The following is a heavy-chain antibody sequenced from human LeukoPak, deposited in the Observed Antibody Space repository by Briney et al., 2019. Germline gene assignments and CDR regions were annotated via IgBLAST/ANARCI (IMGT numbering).Heavy chain of an antibody. CDR3: AKFSSSGWSRSTNR. CDR2: ISSSAGST. J-gene: IGHJ4*02. CDR1: GFTFSSYA. D-gene: IGHD6-19*01. V-gene: IGHV3-23*01. Sequence: GGSLRLSCAASGFTFSSYAMSWVRRAPGKGLEWVSAISSSAGSTDYADSVRGRFTVSRDNSKNTLYLQMNSLRAEDTAVYYCAKFSSSGWSRSTNRWGQGTLVTVSS.